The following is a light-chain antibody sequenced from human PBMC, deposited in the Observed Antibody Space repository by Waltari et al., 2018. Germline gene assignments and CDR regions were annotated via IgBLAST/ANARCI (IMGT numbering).Light chain of an antibody. CDR2: DAS. Sequence: DIEMTQSPSSLSASVGDRVTITCQASQDINNYLNWYQQKPWKAPKLLIYDASNLETGVPSRFSGSGSGTDFTFTISSLQPEDIATYYCQQYDNLPLTFGGGTKVEIK. CDR3: QQYDNLPLT. V-gene: IGKV1-33*01. CDR1: QDINNY. J-gene: IGKJ4*01.